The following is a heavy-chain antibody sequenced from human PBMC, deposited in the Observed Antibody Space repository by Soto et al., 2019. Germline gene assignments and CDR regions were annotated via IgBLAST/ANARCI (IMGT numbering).Heavy chain of an antibody. CDR3: ARHSWLQQQLDY. J-gene: IGHJ4*02. D-gene: IGHD6-13*01. CDR1: GGSISSRGYY. Sequence: SETLSLTCTVSGGSISSRGYYWGWIRQPPGKGLEWIGTIYYSGSTYYNPSLKSRVTISVDTSKNQFSLKLSSVIAADTAVYYCARHSWLQQQLDYWGQGTLVTVSS. V-gene: IGHV4-39*01. CDR2: IYYSGST.